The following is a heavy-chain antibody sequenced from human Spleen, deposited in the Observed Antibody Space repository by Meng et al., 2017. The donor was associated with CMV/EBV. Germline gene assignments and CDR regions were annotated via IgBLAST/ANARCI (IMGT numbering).Heavy chain of an antibody. CDR2: IRRNAYGGTT. V-gene: IGHV3-49*03. CDR1: GFNFGDYA. D-gene: IGHD1-26*01. J-gene: IGHJ4*02. Sequence: GESLKISCTVSGFNFGDYAMTWFRQAPGKGLEWVGFIRRNAYGGTTEYAASVRGRFSISRDDSKSIAYLQMNSQKTEDTAVYYCTRWHSGSNFDYWGQGTLVTVSS. CDR3: TRWHSGSNFDY.